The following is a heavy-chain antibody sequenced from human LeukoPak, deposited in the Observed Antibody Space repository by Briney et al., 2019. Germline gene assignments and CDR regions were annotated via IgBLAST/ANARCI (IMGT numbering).Heavy chain of an antibody. CDR1: GFTFSSYS. J-gene: IGHJ4*02. D-gene: IGHD1-7*01. CDR2: ISSSSRTI. V-gene: IGHV3-48*02. Sequence: GGSLRLSCAASGFTFSSYSMNWVRQAPGKGLEWVSYISSSSRTIYYADSVKGRFTISRDNAKNSLYLQMNSLRDEDTAVYYCAGDQFGNYRIDYWGQGTLVTVSS. CDR3: AGDQFGNYRIDY.